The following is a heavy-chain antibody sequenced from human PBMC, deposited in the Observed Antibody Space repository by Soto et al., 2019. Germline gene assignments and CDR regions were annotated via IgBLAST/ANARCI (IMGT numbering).Heavy chain of an antibody. V-gene: IGHV3-21*01. D-gene: IGHD3-10*01. CDR1: GFTFSSYS. J-gene: IGHJ5*02. CDR3: ARAFHGSGSFRFDP. CDR2: ISSSSSYI. Sequence: PGGSLRLSCAASGFTFSSYSMNWVRQAPGKGLEWVSSISSSSSYIYYADSVKGRFTISRDNAKNSLYLQMNSLRAEDTAVYYCARAFHGSGSFRFDPWGQGTLVTVSS.